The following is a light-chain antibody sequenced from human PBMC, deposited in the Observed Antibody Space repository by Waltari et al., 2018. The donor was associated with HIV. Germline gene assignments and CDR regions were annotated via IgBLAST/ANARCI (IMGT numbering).Light chain of an antibody. CDR2: KSS. CDR3: MQSVQSPLT. CDR1: QRLVRSDGKTY. J-gene: IGKJ4*01. V-gene: IGKV2-24*01. Sequence: VMTQTPLSSPVPLGQPSSISCRSSQRLVRSDGKTYLSLLQQRPVQPPILRIYKSSKRFSGVPDRFSGSGAGTDFTLKISSVEAGDVGVYYCMQSVQSPLTFGGGTTVEIK.